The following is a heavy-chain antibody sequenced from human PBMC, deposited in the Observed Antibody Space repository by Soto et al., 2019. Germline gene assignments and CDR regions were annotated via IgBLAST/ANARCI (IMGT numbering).Heavy chain of an antibody. CDR2: ISYDGSNK. Sequence: GGSLRLSCAASGFTFSSSGMHWVRQAPGKGLEWVAVISYDGSNKYYADSVKGRFTISRDNSKNTLYLQMNSLRAEDTAVYYCAKDRGGDFWSGYSPRYYYYGMDVWGQGTTVTVSS. CDR1: GFTFSSSG. CDR3: AKDRGGDFWSGYSPRYYYYGMDV. D-gene: IGHD3-3*01. J-gene: IGHJ6*02. V-gene: IGHV3-30*18.